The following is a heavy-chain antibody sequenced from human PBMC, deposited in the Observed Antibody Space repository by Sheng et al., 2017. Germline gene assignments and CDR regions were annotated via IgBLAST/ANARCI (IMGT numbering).Heavy chain of an antibody. CDR1: GFTFSSYG. Sequence: EVQLVESGGGLVQPGGTLRLSCAASGFTFSSYGMSWVRQAPGKGLEWVSAISGSGGSTYYADSVKGRFTISRDNSKNTLYLQMNSLRAEDTAVYYCAKAPTMITFGGVMDYWGQGTLVTVSS. CDR2: ISGSGGST. D-gene: IGHD3-16*01. J-gene: IGHJ4*02. V-gene: IGHV3-23*04. CDR3: AKAPTMITFGGVMDY.